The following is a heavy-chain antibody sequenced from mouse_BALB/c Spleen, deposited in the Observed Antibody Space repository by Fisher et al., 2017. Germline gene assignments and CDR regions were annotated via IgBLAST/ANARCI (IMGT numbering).Heavy chain of an antibody. V-gene: IGHV1-69*02. J-gene: IGHJ1*01. D-gene: IGHD2-1*01. CDR3: ARKGNYWYFDV. Sequence: KFKGKATLTVDESSSTAYMQLSSLTSEDSAVYYCARKGNYWYFDVWGAGTTVTVSS.